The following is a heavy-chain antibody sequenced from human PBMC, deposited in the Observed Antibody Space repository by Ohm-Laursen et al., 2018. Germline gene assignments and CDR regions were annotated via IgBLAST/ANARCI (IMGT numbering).Heavy chain of an antibody. CDR3: ARAYEATPPNV. D-gene: IGHD4-23*01. CDR1: GFTFSSYW. CDR2: IKQDGSEK. Sequence: SLRLSCAAPGFTFSSYWMSWVRQAPGKGLEWVANIKQDGSEKYYVDSVKGRFTISRDNAENSVYLQMNSLRVEDTAVYYCARAYEATPPNVWGQGTTVTVS. J-gene: IGHJ6*02. V-gene: IGHV3-7*04.